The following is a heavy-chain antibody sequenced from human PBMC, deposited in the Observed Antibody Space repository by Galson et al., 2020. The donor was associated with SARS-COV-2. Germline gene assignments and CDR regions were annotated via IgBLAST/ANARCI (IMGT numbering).Heavy chain of an antibody. CDR3: ARLVVIGGCVWRAPRPSYYYGMDV. CDR2: AFSGGRSGTLYSCGGT. V-gene: IGHV4-39*07. D-gene: IGHD2-21*01. J-gene: IGHJ6*02. Sequence: SETLSLTCSVSDDSIRMRSSNWAWIRQPPGRGLEWIGNAFSGGRSGTLYSCGGTYFNPSLQTRVTSSLDPSKNQFSLELTSLTAADTAVYYCARLVVIGGCVWRAPRPSYYYGMDVWGQGTTVTVSS. CDR1: DDSIRMRSSN.